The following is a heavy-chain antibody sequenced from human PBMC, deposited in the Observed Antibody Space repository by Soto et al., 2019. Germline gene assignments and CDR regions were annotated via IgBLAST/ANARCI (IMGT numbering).Heavy chain of an antibody. CDR1: GFTFSSYG. Sequence: QVQLVESGGGVVQPGRSLRLSCAASGFTFSSYGMHWVRQAPGKGLEWVAVISYDGSNKYYADSVKGRFTISRDNSKNTLYLKMNSLRAEVTAVSHCAKASRSPGLTNYYALGVWCKGPTVTVSS. D-gene: IGHD7-27*01. CDR2: ISYDGSNK. CDR3: AKASRSPGLTNYYALGV. V-gene: IGHV3-30*18. J-gene: IGHJ6*04.